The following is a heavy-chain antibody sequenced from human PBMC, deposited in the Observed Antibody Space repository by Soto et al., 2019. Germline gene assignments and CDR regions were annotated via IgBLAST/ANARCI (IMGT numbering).Heavy chain of an antibody. V-gene: IGHV1-24*01. CDR2: FDPEDGET. Sequence: ASVKVSCKVSGYTLTELAMHWVRQAPGKGLEWMGGFDPEDGETNYSQKFQGRVTMTRDTSPDTAYMELSSLRSEDTAVYYCATDRIMITFGGVIVGLAALGRGAFDIWGQGTMVTVSS. J-gene: IGHJ3*02. CDR1: GYTLTELA. D-gene: IGHD3-16*02. CDR3: ATDRIMITFGGVIVGLAALGRGAFDI.